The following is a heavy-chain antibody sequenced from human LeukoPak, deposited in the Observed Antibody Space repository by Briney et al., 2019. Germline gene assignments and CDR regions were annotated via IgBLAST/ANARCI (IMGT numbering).Heavy chain of an antibody. CDR1: GFTFSSYA. D-gene: IGHD1-26*01. V-gene: IGHV3-23*01. CDR2: ITGSAHST. Sequence: GGSLRLSCAASGFTFSSYAMTWVRQAPGKGLEWVSDITGSAHSTNYADSVKGRFTISRDNSKNTLYLQMNSLTAEDTAVYYCAKGRRGVGTTDFDCWAQGTLVTVSS. CDR3: AKGRRGVGTTDFDC. J-gene: IGHJ4*02.